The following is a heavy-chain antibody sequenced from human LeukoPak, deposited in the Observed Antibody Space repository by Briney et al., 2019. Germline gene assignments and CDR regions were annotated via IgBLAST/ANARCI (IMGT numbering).Heavy chain of an antibody. CDR2: IIPILGIA. D-gene: IGHD3-22*01. CDR3: ARADSPYYDSSGDYFDY. J-gene: IGHJ4*02. Sequence: SVKVSCKASGGTFSSYTISWVRQAPGQGLEWMGRIIPILGIANYAQKFQGRVTITADNSTSTAYMELSSLRSEDTAVYYCARADSPYYDSSGDYFDYWGQGTLVTVSS. V-gene: IGHV1-69*02. CDR1: GGTFSSYT.